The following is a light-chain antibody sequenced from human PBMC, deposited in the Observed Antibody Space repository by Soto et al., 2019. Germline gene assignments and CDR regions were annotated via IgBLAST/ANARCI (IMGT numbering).Light chain of an antibody. CDR1: QSISSY. V-gene: IGKV1-39*01. CDR2: AAS. J-gene: IGKJ2*01. CDR3: QQSYSTLYT. Sequence: DIQRTQSPSSLSASVGDRVTITCRASQSISSYLNWYQQKPGKAPKLLIYAASSLQSGVPSRFSGSGSGKDFTLTISSLQPEDFATYYCQQSYSTLYTFGQGTKLEIK.